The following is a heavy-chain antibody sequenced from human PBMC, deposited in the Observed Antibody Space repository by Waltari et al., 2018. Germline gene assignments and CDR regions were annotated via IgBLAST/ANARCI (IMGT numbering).Heavy chain of an antibody. CDR3: AAPRAPDWLLPDY. J-gene: IGHJ4*02. V-gene: IGHV5-51*01. CDR1: GYSFTSYW. CDR2: IYPCDSDT. D-gene: IGHD3-9*01. Sequence: EVQLVQSGAEVKKPGESLKISCKGFGYSFTSYWIGWVRQMPGKGLEWMGVIYPCDSDTRYSPAFKGQVTISADTSITTTFLQWSSLKASDTAMYYCAAPRAPDWLLPDYWGQGTLVTVSS.